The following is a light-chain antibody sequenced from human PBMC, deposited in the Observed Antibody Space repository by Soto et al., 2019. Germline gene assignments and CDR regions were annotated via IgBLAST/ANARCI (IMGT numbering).Light chain of an antibody. CDR2: EAT. V-gene: IGLV2-8*01. CDR3: SSYTASNILEV. CDR1: RSDVGRYNY. Sequence: QSALTQPPSASGSPGQSVTISCTGTRSDVGRYNYVSWYQLHPGKVPKLLIYEATKRPSGIPDRFSGSKSGNTASLTISGLQAEDEADYYCSSYTASNILEVFGTGTKVTVL. J-gene: IGLJ1*01.